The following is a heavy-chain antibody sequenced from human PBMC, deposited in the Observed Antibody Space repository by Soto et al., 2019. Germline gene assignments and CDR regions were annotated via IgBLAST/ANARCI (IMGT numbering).Heavy chain of an antibody. Sequence: EASVKVSCKVSGYTLTELSMHWVRQAPGKGLEWMGGFDPEDGETIYAQKFQGWVTMTRDTSISTAYMELSRLRSDDTAVYYCARGYSSSWSRHGPYYFDYWGQGTLVTVSS. V-gene: IGHV1-24*01. D-gene: IGHD6-13*01. CDR3: ARGYSSSWSRHGPYYFDY. CDR1: GYTLTELS. J-gene: IGHJ4*02. CDR2: FDPEDGET.